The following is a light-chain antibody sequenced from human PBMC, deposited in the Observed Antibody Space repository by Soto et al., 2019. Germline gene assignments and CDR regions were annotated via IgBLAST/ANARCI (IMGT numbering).Light chain of an antibody. CDR2: AAS. Sequence: DIPMTQSPSSLSASVGDRVTVTCRASQGIRNDLSWYQQKPGKAPKRLIYAASTLQSGVPSRFSGSGSGTEFTLTISSLQPEDFATYYCLQHNSYPRTFGQGTKVEIK. CDR3: LQHNSYPRT. V-gene: IGKV1-17*01. J-gene: IGKJ1*01. CDR1: QGIRND.